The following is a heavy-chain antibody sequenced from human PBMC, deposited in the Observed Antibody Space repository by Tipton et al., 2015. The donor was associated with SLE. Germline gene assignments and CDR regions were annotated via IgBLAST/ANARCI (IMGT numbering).Heavy chain of an antibody. CDR2: IYYSGGT. CDR1: GGSISSYY. D-gene: IGHD6-19*01. V-gene: IGHV4-59*08. CDR3: ARSYSSGWFFDY. Sequence: LRLSCTVSGGSISSYYWSWIRQPPGKGLEWIGYIYYSGGTNYNPSLKSRVTISVDTSKNQFSLKLSSVTAADTAVYYCARSYSSGWFFDYWGQGTLVTVSS. J-gene: IGHJ4*02.